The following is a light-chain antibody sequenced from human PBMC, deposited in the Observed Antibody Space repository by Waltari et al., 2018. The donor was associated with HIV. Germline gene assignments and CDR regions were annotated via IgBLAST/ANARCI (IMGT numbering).Light chain of an antibody. V-gene: IGLV2-8*01. CDR1: RRHVGGYYV. J-gene: IGLJ1*01. Sequence: QSALTQPPSASGSPGQSVTIPFPGTRRHVGGYYVVSWYQQHPGKAPKLMIFDVNKRPSGVPDRFSGSKSGNTAFLTVSGLQAEDEADYYCKSYAGSSNPYVFGPGTKVTVL. CDR3: KSYAGSSNPYV. CDR2: DVN.